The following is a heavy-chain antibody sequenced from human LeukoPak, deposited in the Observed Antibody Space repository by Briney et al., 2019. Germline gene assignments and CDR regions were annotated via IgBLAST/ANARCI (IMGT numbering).Heavy chain of an antibody. CDR3: AKDVVSMEGAPRWVY. D-gene: IGHD1-26*01. V-gene: IGHV3-23*01. J-gene: IGHJ4*02. CDR1: GFTFSSYA. Sequence: PGGSLRLSCAASGFTFSSYAMSWVRQAPGKGLEWVSATSGSGGSTYYADSVKGRFTISRDNSKNTLYLQMNSLRAEDTAVYYCAKDVVSMEGAPRWVYWGQGTLVTVSS. CDR2: TSGSGGST.